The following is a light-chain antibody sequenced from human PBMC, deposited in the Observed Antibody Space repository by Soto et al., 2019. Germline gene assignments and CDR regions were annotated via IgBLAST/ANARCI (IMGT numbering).Light chain of an antibody. V-gene: IGKV1-39*01. CDR2: AAS. Sequence: DIQMTQSPSSQSASVGDRVTITCRASQSINSYLNWYQQKPGKAPKLLIYAASSLQSGGPSRFSGSESETEFTLTVTSLQPDDFATYCCQQSFSTPRTFGQGTRVDI. CDR3: QQSFSTPRT. CDR1: QSINSY. J-gene: IGKJ1*01.